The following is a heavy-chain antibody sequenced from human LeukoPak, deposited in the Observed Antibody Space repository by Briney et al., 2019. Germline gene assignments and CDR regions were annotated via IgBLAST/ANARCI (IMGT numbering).Heavy chain of an antibody. CDR3: ATVYYGDLSPGAASDY. CDR2: IKTKTDGGTT. D-gene: IGHD4-17*01. J-gene: IGHJ4*02. Sequence: PGGSLRLSCTASGFSLSKVWMSWVRQAPGQGLEWVGHIKTKTDGGTTEYVAPVRGRFIISRDDSGDTLYLQMNSLKIEDTAVYYCATVYYGDLSPGAASDYWVLGALVTISS. V-gene: IGHV3-15*01. CDR1: GFSLSKVW.